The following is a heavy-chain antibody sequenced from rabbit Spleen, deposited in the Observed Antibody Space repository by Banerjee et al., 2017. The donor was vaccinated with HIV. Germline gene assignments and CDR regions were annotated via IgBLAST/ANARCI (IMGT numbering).Heavy chain of an antibody. D-gene: IGHD2-1*01. Sequence: QSLEESGGDLVKPGASLTLTCKASGIDFSGYYYMCWVRQAPEKGLEWIGCIYGGSGSAYYASWAKGRFTISKTSSTTVTLQMTSLTAADTATYFCARGSATMTLVITGYYLSLWGPGTLVTVS. V-gene: IGHV1S40*01. CDR3: ARGSATMTLVITGYYLSL. J-gene: IGHJ4*01. CDR2: IYGGSGSA. CDR1: GIDFSGYYY.